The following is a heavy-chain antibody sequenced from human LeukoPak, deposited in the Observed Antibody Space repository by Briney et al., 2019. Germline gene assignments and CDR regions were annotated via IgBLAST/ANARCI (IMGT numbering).Heavy chain of an antibody. CDR1: GYSFNTYW. V-gene: IGHV5-51*01. CDR3: ARQVVTADGYYYGMDV. CDR2: IYPGDSDT. J-gene: IGHJ6*02. Sequence: NHGESLKISCKGSGYSFNTYWIGWVRQMPGKGLEWMGIIYPGDSDTRYSPSFQDQVTISADKSISTAYLQWSSLKASDTAMYYCARQVVTADGYYYGMDVWGQGTTVTVSS. D-gene: IGHD2-21*02.